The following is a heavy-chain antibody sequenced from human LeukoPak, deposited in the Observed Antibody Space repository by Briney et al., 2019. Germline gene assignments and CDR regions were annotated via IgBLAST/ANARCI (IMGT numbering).Heavy chain of an antibody. CDR2: IYYSGNT. D-gene: IGHD2/OR15-2a*01. V-gene: IGHV4-39*01. CDR1: GGTISSNPYY. J-gene: IGHJ6*03. Sequence: PSETLSLTCTVSGGTISSNPYYWGWLRRPPGKGLEWIGAIYYSGNTYYNPSLKSRITISVDTSKNQFSLRLNSVTAADTAVYYCARVIYYYYMDVWGKGTTVTVSS. CDR3: ARVIYYYYMDV.